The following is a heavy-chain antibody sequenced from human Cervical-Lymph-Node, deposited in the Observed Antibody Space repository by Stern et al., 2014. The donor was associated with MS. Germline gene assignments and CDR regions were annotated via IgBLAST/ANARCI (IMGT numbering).Heavy chain of an antibody. CDR1: GFVFRRYA. V-gene: IGHV3-30*04. D-gene: IGHD1-26*01. Sequence: VQLVESGGGVVQPGRSLGLSCAASGFVFRRYALHWVRRAPGKGLGWVALISYDGRDKYYTDSVKGRFTVSRDNSNNTVDLEMNSLRLEDTAVYYCAKGGSGSYLDWGQGSLVTVSS. CDR3: AKGGSGSYLD. J-gene: IGHJ4*02. CDR2: ISYDGRDK.